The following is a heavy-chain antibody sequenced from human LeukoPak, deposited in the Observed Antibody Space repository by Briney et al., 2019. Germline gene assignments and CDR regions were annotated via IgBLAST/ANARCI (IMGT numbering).Heavy chain of an antibody. V-gene: IGHV5-51*01. CDR3: SRSWSSGSSDY. CDR1: GYSFTSYW. D-gene: IGHD6-19*01. J-gene: IGHJ4*02. Sequence: GASLKISCKGSGYSFTSYWLGWVRQMPGKGLEWMGIIYPGESDTRYSPSFQGQVTISADKSISTAYLQCGSLKASDTAMYYCSRSWSSGSSDYWGQGNLVTVSS. CDR2: IYPGESDT.